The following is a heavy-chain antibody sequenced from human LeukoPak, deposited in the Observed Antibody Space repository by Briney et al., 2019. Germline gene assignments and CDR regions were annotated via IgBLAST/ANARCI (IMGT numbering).Heavy chain of an antibody. CDR1: GYSISSGYY. J-gene: IGHJ4*02. CDR2: IYHSGNT. V-gene: IGHV4-38-2*02. CDR3: ARDLYCSSNSCPTPFGYYFDY. D-gene: IGHD2-2*01. Sequence: KTSETLSLTCTVSGYSISSGYYWGWIRQSPGRGLEWIASIYHSGNTYYSPSLKSRVTISLDTSKNQLSLKLSSVTAADTAVYYCARDLYCSSNSCPTPFGYYFDYWGQGTLVTVSS.